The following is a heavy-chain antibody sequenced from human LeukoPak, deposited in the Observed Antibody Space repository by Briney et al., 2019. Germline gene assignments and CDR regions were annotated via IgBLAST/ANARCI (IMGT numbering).Heavy chain of an antibody. V-gene: IGHV1-69*04. CDR2: IIPILGIA. CDR1: GGTFSSYA. D-gene: IGHD1-26*01. Sequence: ASMKVSCKASGGTFSSYAISWVRQAPGQGLEWMGRIIPILGIANYAQKFQGRVTITADKSTSTAYVELSSLRSEDTAVYYCAGSIYSGTEDAFDIWGQGTMVTVSS. J-gene: IGHJ3*02. CDR3: AGSIYSGTEDAFDI.